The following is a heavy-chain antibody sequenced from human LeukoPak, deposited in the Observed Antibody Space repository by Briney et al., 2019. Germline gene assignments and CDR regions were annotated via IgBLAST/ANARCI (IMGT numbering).Heavy chain of an antibody. CDR1: AFTFSSSA. Sequence: GGSLRLSCAASAFTFSSSAMNWVRQAPGKGLEWVSTISISGDDTYYAESVKGRFTISRDNSKNTLYLRMNSLRAEDTAVYFCANPEWGTYLVGFDYWGQGTLVTVSS. J-gene: IGHJ4*02. D-gene: IGHD1-26*01. CDR3: ANPEWGTYLVGFDY. CDR2: ISISGDDT. V-gene: IGHV3-23*01.